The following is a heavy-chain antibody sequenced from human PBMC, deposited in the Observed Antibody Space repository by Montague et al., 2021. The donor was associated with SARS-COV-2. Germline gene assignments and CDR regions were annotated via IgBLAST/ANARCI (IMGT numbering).Heavy chain of an antibody. J-gene: IGHJ6*03. CDR3: ASPYYYGSGTYVYNYYMEV. D-gene: IGHD3-10*01. CDR2: MSYSWLT. Sequence: SETLSLTCAVSGASVSTSPYYLGWIRQRPWGGLAWVGCMSYSWLTYLSPALKSRRTVSVDSSESQFSLRLSSVTAADTAVYYCASPYYYGSGTYVYNYYMEVWGTGTPATVAS. V-gene: IGHV4-39*01. CDR1: GASVSTSPYY.